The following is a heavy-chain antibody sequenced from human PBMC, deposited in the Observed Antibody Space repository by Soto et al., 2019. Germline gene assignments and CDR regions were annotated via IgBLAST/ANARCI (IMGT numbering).Heavy chain of an antibody. CDR1: GGSFSGYY. Sequence: PSETLSLTCAVYGGSFSGYYWSWIRQPPGKGLEWIGEINHSGSTNYNPSLKSRVTISVDTSKNQFSLKLSSVTAADTAVYYCARERGITMVRGTKRYYYMDVWGKGTTVTVSS. V-gene: IGHV4-34*01. CDR3: ARERGITMVRGTKRYYYMDV. D-gene: IGHD3-10*01. CDR2: INHSGST. J-gene: IGHJ6*03.